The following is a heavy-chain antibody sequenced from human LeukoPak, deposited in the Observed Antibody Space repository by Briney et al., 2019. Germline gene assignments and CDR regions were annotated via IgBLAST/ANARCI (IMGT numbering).Heavy chain of an antibody. CDR1: GYTFTSYG. J-gene: IGHJ5*02. V-gene: IGHV1-18*01. Sequence: ASVKVSCKASGYTFTSYGISWVRQAPGRGLEWMGWISAYNGNTNYAQKLQGRVTMTTDTSTSTAYMELRSLRSDDTAVYYCAKLIHRDYGDYPTNWFDPWGQGTLVTVPS. D-gene: IGHD4-17*01. CDR3: AKLIHRDYGDYPTNWFDP. CDR2: ISAYNGNT.